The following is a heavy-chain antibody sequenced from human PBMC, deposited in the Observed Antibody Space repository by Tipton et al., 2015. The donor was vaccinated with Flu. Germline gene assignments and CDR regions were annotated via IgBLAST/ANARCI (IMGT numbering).Heavy chain of an antibody. Sequence: TLSLTCAVSGYSITSGYYWAWIRQSPGKGLEWIATIYRSGTTYYNPSLKSRVTISVDTSKNQFSMKVISVTAADTAVYYCARDQGFGGGLTYDYYAMDVWGQGTTVTVSS. CDR2: IYRSGTT. J-gene: IGHJ6*02. CDR3: ARDQGFGGGLTYDYYAMDV. D-gene: IGHD3-10*01. V-gene: IGHV4-38-2*02. CDR1: GYSITSGYY.